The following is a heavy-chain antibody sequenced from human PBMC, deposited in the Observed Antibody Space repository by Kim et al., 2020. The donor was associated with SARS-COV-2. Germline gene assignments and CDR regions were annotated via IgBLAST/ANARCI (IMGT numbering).Heavy chain of an antibody. V-gene: IGHV3-11*01. J-gene: IGHJ6*02. CDR3: ARGKYGAYFQGMDI. D-gene: IGHD4-17*01. CDR1: GFTFSDYS. CDR2: ISISGSTI. Sequence: GGSLRLSCAASGFTFSDYSMNWIRQAPGEGLEWVSYISISGSTIFYADSVKGRLTISRDNAKNSLYLQMKSLRAEDTAVYYCARGKYGAYFQGMDIWGQGTTLTVSS.